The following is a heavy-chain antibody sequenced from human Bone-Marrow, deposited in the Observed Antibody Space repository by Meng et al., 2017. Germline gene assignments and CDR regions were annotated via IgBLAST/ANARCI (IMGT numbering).Heavy chain of an antibody. D-gene: IGHD1-26*01. J-gene: IGHJ4*02. CDR1: GGTFSSYA. CDR2: IIPIFGTA. CDR3: ARDTGKVGVMGDY. V-gene: IGHV1-69*14. Sequence: QGERGLFGAGVEMPGSSGKVPCKSAGGTFSSYAISWVRQAPGQGLEWMGGIIPIFGTANYAQKFQGRVTITADKSTSTAYMELISLRSEDTAVYYCARDTGKVGVMGDYWGQGTLVTVSS.